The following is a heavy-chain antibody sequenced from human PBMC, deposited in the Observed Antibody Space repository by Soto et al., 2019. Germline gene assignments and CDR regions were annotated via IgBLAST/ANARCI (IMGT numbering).Heavy chain of an antibody. CDR3: ASHTSGWFVPWFDP. Sequence: GGSLRLSCAASEFTFSRYAMSWVRQAPGKGLEWVSAISGSGNSTHYADSVKGRFTISRDKSKNMVYLQMNSLRAEDTAVYHCASHTSGWFVPWFDPWGQGTLVTVSS. V-gene: IGHV3-23*01. CDR2: ISGSGNST. J-gene: IGHJ5*02. CDR1: EFTFSRYA. D-gene: IGHD6-19*01.